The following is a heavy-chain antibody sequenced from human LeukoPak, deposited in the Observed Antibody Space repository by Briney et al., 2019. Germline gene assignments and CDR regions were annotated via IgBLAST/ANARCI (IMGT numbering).Heavy chain of an antibody. D-gene: IGHD3-10*01. J-gene: IGHJ4*02. CDR2: INHTGIT. CDR1: GASFSAYY. CDR3: ARRTRFGDFIDY. Sequence: SETLSLTCAVSGASFSAYYWSWIRQPPEKGLEWLGEINHTGITDYNPSLKCRVTISVDTSKNQFSLRLSSVTAADSAVYYCARRTRFGDFIDYWGQGTLVTVSS. V-gene: IGHV4-34*01.